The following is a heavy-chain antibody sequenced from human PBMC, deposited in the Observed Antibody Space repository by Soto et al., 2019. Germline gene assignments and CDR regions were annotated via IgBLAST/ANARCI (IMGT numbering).Heavy chain of an antibody. J-gene: IGHJ4*02. D-gene: IGHD2-15*01. CDR1: GYTFTSYY. CDR3: AXXRXXXXXXXXXXXXXXXXXXXQXKDATTYYSARVYCMGGSCHSIDY. Sequence: ASVKVSCKASGYTFTSYYMHWVRQAPGQGLEWMGIINPSGGSTSYAQKFQGRVAMTRDTSTRTVYMGLSSLSWEDPGGECWAXXRXXXXXXXXXXXXXXXXXXXQXKDATTYYSARVYCMGGSCHSIDYWGPGPLVTVSS. CDR2: INPSGGST. V-gene: IGHV1-46*03.